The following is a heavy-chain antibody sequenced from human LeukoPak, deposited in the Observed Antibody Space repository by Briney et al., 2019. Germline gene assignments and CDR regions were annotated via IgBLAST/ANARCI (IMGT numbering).Heavy chain of an antibody. J-gene: IGHJ6*02. CDR3: ARQGTSGSYLTGLDV. CDR2: IFHSGST. V-gene: IGHV4-59*08. D-gene: IGHD3-22*01. Sequence: SETLSLTCTVSSGSISTYYWSWIRQSPGKGPEWMGYIFHSGSTTYNPSLSSRLTISVDTSKNQFSLALRSVTAADTAVYYCARQGTSGSYLTGLDVWGQGTTVTVSS. CDR1: SGSISTYY.